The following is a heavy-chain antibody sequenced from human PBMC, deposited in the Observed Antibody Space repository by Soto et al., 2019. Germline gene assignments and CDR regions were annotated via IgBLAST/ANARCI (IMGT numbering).Heavy chain of an antibody. CDR3: ATDPQWELLKGHFDY. V-gene: IGHV3-30*03. CDR1: GFTFSSYG. CDR2: ISYDGSNK. D-gene: IGHD1-26*01. J-gene: IGHJ4*02. Sequence: GGSLRLSCAASGFTFSSYGMHWVRQAPGKGLEWVAVISYDGSNKYYADSVKGRFTISRDNSKNTLYLQMNSLRAEDTAVYYCATDPQWELLKGHFDYWGQGTLVTVSS.